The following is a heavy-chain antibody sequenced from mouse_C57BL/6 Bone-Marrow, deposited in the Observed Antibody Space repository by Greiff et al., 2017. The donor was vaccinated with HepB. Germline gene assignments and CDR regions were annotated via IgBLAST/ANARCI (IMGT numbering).Heavy chain of an antibody. CDR1: GFTFSDYY. Sequence: EVKLVESGGGLVQPGGSLKLSCAASGFTFSDYYMFWVRQTPEKRLEWVAYISNGGGSTYYPDTVKGRFTISRDNAKNTLYLQMSRLKSEDTAMYYCASSGTWFAYWGQGTLVTVSA. D-gene: IGHD4-1*01. CDR3: ASSGTWFAY. J-gene: IGHJ3*01. V-gene: IGHV5-12*01. CDR2: ISNGGGST.